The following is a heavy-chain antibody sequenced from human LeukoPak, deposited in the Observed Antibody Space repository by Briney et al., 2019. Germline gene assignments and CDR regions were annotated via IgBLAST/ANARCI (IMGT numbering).Heavy chain of an antibody. CDR1: GGSFSGYY. Sequence: SETLSLTCAVYGGSFSGYYWSWIRQPPGKGLEWIGEINHSGSTNYNPSLKSRVTISVDTSKNQFSLKLSSVTAADTAVYYCARSAAAGSTNLYYYYGMDVWGQGTTVTVSS. D-gene: IGHD6-13*01. J-gene: IGHJ6*02. CDR3: ARSAAAGSTNLYYYYGMDV. V-gene: IGHV4-34*01. CDR2: INHSGST.